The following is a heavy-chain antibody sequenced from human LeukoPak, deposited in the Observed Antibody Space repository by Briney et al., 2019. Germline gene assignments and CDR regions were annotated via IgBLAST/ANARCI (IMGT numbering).Heavy chain of an antibody. CDR2: ISSSGSTI. CDR1: GFTFSYYY. Sequence: GGSLSFSGAAPGFTFSYYYLSGIPQAPGRGLRWVSSISSSGSTIYYADSVKGRFTISRDNAKNSLYLQMNSLRAEDTAVYYCAREGYYYDSSGYYFDYWGQGTLVTVSS. J-gene: IGHJ4*02. D-gene: IGHD3-22*01. CDR3: AREGYYYDSSGYYFDY. V-gene: IGHV3-11*01.